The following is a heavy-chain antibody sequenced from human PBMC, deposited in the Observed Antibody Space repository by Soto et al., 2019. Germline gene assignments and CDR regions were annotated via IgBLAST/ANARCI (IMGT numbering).Heavy chain of an antibody. J-gene: IGHJ4*02. Sequence: QVHLVESGGGVVQPGRSLRLSCAASRFTFSTAAMHWVRQAPGKGLEWVALISSDGSIKYYAGFVKGRFTISRDSSKNAVFLQMNSLKADDTAVYFCARARGFSYGSRFDSWGQGTLVTVSA. CDR2: ISSDGSIK. V-gene: IGHV3-30-3*01. CDR3: ARARGFSYGSRFDS. CDR1: RFTFSTAA. D-gene: IGHD5-18*01.